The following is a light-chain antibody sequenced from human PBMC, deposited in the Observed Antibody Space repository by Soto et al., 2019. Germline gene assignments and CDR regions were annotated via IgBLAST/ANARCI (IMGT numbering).Light chain of an antibody. CDR1: SGHSSYA. V-gene: IGLV4-69*01. CDR3: QTWGTGIVV. CDR2: LDNDGSH. J-gene: IGLJ2*01. Sequence: VLTQSPSASASLGASVKLTCTLSSGHSSYAIAWHQQQPEKGPRYLMKLDNDGSHFKGDGIPDRFSGSSSGAERYLTISSLQSEDEADYFCQTWGTGIVVFGGGTKLTVL.